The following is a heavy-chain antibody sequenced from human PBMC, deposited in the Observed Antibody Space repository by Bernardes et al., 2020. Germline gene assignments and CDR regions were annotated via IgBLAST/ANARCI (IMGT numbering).Heavy chain of an antibody. V-gene: IGHV1-18*01. CDR2: ISAYNGNT. CDR3: ARVKGPGVGFWSGSGNRLDV. Sequence: ASVKVSCKASGYTFTSYGISWVRQAPGQGLEWMGWISAYNGNTNYAQKLQGRVTMTTDTSTSTAYMELRSLRSDDTAVYYCARVKGPGVGFWSGSGNRLDVWGQGTTVTVSS. J-gene: IGHJ6*02. CDR1: GYTFTSYG. D-gene: IGHD3-3*01.